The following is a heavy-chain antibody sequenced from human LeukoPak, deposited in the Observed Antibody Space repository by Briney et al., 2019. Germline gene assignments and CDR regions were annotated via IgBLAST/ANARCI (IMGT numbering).Heavy chain of an antibody. CDR3: ARDREPLSGWTPDFDY. Sequence: ASVKVSCNASGYTFTGYYMHWVRQAHGQGHGWMGWFNPHSGGTNYAQKFQGRVTMTRDTCISTAYMELSRLRSDDTAVYYCARDREPLSGWTPDFDYWGQGTLVTVSS. CDR1: GYTFTGYY. J-gene: IGHJ4*02. V-gene: IGHV1-2*02. CDR2: FNPHSGGT. D-gene: IGHD6-19*01.